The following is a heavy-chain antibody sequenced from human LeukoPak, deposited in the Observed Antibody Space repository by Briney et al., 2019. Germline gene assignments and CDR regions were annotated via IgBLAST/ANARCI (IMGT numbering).Heavy chain of an antibody. CDR2: IYSTGYT. CDR3: ARDLTFGFNSADAFDV. J-gene: IGHJ3*01. D-gene: IGHD3-16*01. Sequence: SETLSLTCTVSGGSISSGSYYWSWIRQPAGKGLEWIGRIYSTGYTYYSPSLKSRAILSVDTSKNQFSLKLTSVTAADTAVYYCARDLTFGFNSADAFDVWGQGTMVTVSS. V-gene: IGHV4-61*02. CDR1: GGSISSGSYY.